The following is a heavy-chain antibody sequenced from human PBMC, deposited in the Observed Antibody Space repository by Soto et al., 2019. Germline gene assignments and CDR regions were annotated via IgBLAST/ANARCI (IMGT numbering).Heavy chain of an antibody. D-gene: IGHD3-3*01. CDR2: INRDGSST. Sequence: SMRISCSASGFTGSRYWMHWSRQAPGKGLVLVSRINRDGSSTSYADSVKGRFTISRDNAMNTLYLKMNSLRAEDTAVYYCAREELPTYYDFWSGLHTGYGMDVWGQGTTVTVSS. J-gene: IGHJ6*02. V-gene: IGHV3-74*01. CDR1: GFTGSRYW. CDR3: AREELPTYYDFWSGLHTGYGMDV.